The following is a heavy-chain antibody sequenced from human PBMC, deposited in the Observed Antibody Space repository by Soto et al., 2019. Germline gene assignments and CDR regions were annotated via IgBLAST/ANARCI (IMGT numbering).Heavy chain of an antibody. V-gene: IGHV4-59*01. D-gene: IGHD2-15*01. CDR1: GGSISSYY. CDR3: AGTRGYCSGGSCPTVVDY. Sequence: QVQLQESGPGLVKPSETLSLTCIVSGGSISSYYWSWIRQPPGKGLGWIGYIYYSGSTNYNPSLKGRVTISVDTSKNQFSLKLSSVTAADTAVYYCAGTRGYCSGGSCPTVVDYWGQGTLVTVSS. J-gene: IGHJ4*02. CDR2: IYYSGST.